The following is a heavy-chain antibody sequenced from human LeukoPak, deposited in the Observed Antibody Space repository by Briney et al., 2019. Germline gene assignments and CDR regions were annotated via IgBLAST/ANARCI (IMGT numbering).Heavy chain of an antibody. Sequence: PGGSLRLSCAASGFTFSSYAMSWVRQAPGKGLEWVAFIRYDGSNKYYADSVEGRFTISRDNSKNTLYLQMNSLRAEDTAVYYCAKEVSGSYYGDYWGQGTLVTVSS. V-gene: IGHV3-30*02. D-gene: IGHD1-26*01. CDR3: AKEVSGSYYGDY. CDR1: GFTFSSYA. J-gene: IGHJ4*02. CDR2: IRYDGSNK.